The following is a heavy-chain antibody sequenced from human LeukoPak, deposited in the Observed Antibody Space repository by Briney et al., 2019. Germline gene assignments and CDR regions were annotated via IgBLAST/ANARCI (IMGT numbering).Heavy chain of an antibody. V-gene: IGHV4-39*07. CDR3: ASRVNGDFHFDY. J-gene: IGHJ4*02. CDR2: IYYSGST. CDR1: GGSISSSNYY. Sequence: SETLSLTCTVSGGSISSSNYYWGWIRQPPGKGLEWIGYIYYSGSTYYNPSLKSRVTISVDTSKNQFSLKLSSVTAADTAVYYCASRVNGDFHFDYWGQGTLVTVSS. D-gene: IGHD2-21*02.